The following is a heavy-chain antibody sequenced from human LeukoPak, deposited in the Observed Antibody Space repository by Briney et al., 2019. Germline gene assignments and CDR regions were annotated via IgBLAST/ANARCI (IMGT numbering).Heavy chain of an antibody. D-gene: IGHD2-15*01. J-gene: IGHJ3*02. Sequence: SETLSLACTVSGGSISSYYWSWIRQPPGKGLEWVGYIYYSGSTNYNPSLKSRVTRSVDTSKNQFSLKLSSVTAADTAVYYCARARLNCSGSKCYQAFDIWGQGTMVTVSS. CDR1: GGSISSYY. V-gene: IGHV4-59*01. CDR3: ARARLNCSGSKCYQAFDI. CDR2: IYYSGST.